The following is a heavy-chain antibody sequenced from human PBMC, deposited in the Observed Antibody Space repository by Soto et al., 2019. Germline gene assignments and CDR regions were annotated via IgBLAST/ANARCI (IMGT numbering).Heavy chain of an antibody. J-gene: IGHJ5*02. CDR3: ASTPPDYDILTVGKSISIVGPWFDP. V-gene: IGHV4-31*03. CDR2: IYYSGST. CDR1: GGSISSGGYY. Sequence: SETLSLTCTVSGGSISSGGYYWSWIRQHPGKGLEWIGYIYYSGSTYYNPSLKSRVTISVGTSKNQFSLKLSSVTAADTAVYYCASTPPDYDILTVGKSISIVGPWFDPWGKGTLVTVSS. D-gene: IGHD3-9*01.